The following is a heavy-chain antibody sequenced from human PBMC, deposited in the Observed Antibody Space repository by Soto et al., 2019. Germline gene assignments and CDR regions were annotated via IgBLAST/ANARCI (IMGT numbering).Heavy chain of an antibody. CDR2: TNQDGSEK. V-gene: IGHV3-7*04. Sequence: EVSLVESGGGLVQTGGSLRLSCAISESTVRRDWMNWVRQAPGKGLEWVAHTNQDGSEKYYVDSVKGRFTISRDNAKNSLFLQMNSLEAGDRAMYYCSGGVGDAFWGQGTLGTVSS. J-gene: IGHJ4*02. CDR3: SGGVGDAF. CDR1: ESTVRRDW. D-gene: IGHD1-26*01.